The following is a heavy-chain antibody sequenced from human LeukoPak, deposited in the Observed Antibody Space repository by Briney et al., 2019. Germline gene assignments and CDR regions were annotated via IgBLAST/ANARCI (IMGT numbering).Heavy chain of an antibody. CDR1: GGSISSGSYY. V-gene: IGHV4-61*02. Sequence: SDTLSLTCTVSGGSISSGSYYWSWIRQPAGKGLEWIGRIYTSGSTNYNPSLKSRVTISVDTSKNQFSLKLSSVTAADTAVYYCARERYYYDSSGYFDYWGQGTLVTVSS. D-gene: IGHD3-22*01. J-gene: IGHJ4*02. CDR3: ARERYYYDSSGYFDY. CDR2: IYTSGST.